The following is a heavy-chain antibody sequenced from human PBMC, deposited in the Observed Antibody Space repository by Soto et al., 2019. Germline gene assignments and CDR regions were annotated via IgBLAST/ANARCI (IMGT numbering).Heavy chain of an antibody. J-gene: IGHJ4*02. Sequence: GRCRRRSCAASGLMLNNYAMSWVRPAQGKGLEWVSTVRVCGGTTYYADSLQGRFTLSRDTSKQTIYLQLNRLTHDHTAIYFCAKGRGSYDSSGYRLFDYWGQGTRVTVSS. CDR2: VRVCGGTT. CDR1: GLMLNNYA. V-gene: IGHV3-23*01. D-gene: IGHD3-22*01. CDR3: AKGRGSYDSSGYRLFDY.